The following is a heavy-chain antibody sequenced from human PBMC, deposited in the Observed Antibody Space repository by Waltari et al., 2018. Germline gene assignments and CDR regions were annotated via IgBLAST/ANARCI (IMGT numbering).Heavy chain of an antibody. Sequence: EVQLVESGGGLVQPGGSLSLSCAASGFTFSSYWMTCVRQAPGKGLEWVANIKQDGSEKYYVDSVKGRFTISRDNAKNSLYLQMNSLRAEDTAVYYCARREIAARQSYYYYGMDVWGQGTTVTVSS. J-gene: IGHJ6*02. V-gene: IGHV3-7*01. CDR1: GFTFSSYW. CDR2: IKQDGSEK. D-gene: IGHD6-6*01. CDR3: ARREIAARQSYYYYGMDV.